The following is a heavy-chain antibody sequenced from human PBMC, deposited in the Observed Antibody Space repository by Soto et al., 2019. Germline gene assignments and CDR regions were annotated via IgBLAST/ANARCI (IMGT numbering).Heavy chain of an antibody. V-gene: IGHV1-69*04. J-gene: IGHJ6*02. CDR2: IIPMFGII. Sequence: SVKVSCKTSGYTFTRYGISWVRQAPGQGLEWMGRIIPMFGIINYAQKFQDRVTITADKFTSTAYMELSSLRFEDTAVYYCARDTDGMDVWGQGTTVTVSS. CDR3: ARDTDGMDV. CDR1: GYTFTRYG.